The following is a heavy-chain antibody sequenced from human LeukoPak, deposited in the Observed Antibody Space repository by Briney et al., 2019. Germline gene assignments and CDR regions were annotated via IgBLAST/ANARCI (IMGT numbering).Heavy chain of an antibody. CDR3: ARDGITMVRGSFDP. Sequence: PGGSLRLSFAASGFTFSSYWMSWVRQAPGKGLEWVANIKQDGSEKYYVDSVKGRFTISRDNAKNSLYLQMNSLRAEDTAVYYCARDGITMVRGSFDPWGQGTLVTVSS. CDR1: GFTFSSYW. D-gene: IGHD3-10*01. V-gene: IGHV3-7*01. CDR2: IKQDGSEK. J-gene: IGHJ5*02.